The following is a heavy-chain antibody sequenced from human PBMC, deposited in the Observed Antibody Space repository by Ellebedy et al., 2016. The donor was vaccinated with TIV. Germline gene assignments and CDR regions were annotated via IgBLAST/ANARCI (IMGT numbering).Heavy chain of an antibody. Sequence: GGSLRLXXTASGLRFGSHTMSWVRQAPGRGPEWVSLIYNIHNTYYADSVKGRFTISTDSSKNTLYLQMDSLSAEDTALYYCVRDQNVWGQGTLVTVSS. V-gene: IGHV3-53*01. CDR2: IYNIHNT. J-gene: IGHJ4*02. CDR3: VRDQNV. CDR1: GLRFGSHT.